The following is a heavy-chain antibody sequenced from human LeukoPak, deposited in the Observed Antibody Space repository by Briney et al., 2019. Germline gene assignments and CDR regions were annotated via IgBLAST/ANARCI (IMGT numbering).Heavy chain of an antibody. CDR2: IYYSGST. CDR3: ARGFPPRIFGSTTRSEP. V-gene: IGHV4-61*01. J-gene: IGHJ5*02. D-gene: IGHD3-3*02. Sequence: PSETLSLTCTVSGGSVSSGSYYWSWIRQPPGKGLEWIGYIYYSGSTNYNPSLKSRVTISVDTSKNQFSLKLSSVTAADTAVYYCARGFPPRIFGSTTRSEPWGQGTLVTVSS. CDR1: GGSVSSGSYY.